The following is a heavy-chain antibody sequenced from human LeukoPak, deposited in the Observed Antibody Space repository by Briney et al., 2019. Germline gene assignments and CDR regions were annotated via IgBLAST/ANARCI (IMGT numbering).Heavy chain of an antibody. Sequence: GGSLRLSCAASGFTFSSYAMHWVRQAPGKGLEWVAVISYDGSNKYYADSVKGRFTISRDNSKNTLYLQMNSLRAEDTAVYYCARDHASGSYDFWSGHTLYYFDYWGQRTLVTVSS. CDR2: ISYDGSNK. CDR3: ARDHASGSYDFWSGHTLYYFDY. V-gene: IGHV3-30-3*01. CDR1: GFTFSSYA. D-gene: IGHD3-3*01. J-gene: IGHJ4*02.